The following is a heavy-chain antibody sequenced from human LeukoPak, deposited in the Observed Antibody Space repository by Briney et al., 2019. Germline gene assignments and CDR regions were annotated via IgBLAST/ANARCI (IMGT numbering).Heavy chain of an antibody. D-gene: IGHD5-18*01. CDR2: ISSSSSYI. Sequence: KAGGSLRLSCAASGFTFSSYSMNWVRQAPGKGLEWVSSISSSSSYIYYADSVKGRFTISRDNAKNSLYLQMNSLRAEDTAVYYCAREGGYSYGYPTYIDYWGQGTLVTVSS. CDR1: GFTFSSYS. V-gene: IGHV3-21*01. CDR3: AREGGYSYGYPTYIDY. J-gene: IGHJ4*02.